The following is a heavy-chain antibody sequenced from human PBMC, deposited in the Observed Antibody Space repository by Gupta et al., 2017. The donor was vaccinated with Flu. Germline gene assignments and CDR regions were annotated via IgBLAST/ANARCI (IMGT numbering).Heavy chain of an antibody. CDR2: ISTYNGNT. V-gene: IGHV1-18*01. Sequence: QVQLVQSGAEVKNPGAAVKVSCKASGYTLTNSGLSWVRQAPGQGLEWMGWISTYNGNTNYAQKFQGRVTMTIDTSTSTAYMELRSLTSDDTAVYYCARGCIGYYCHSDYWGQGTLVTVSS. CDR3: ARGCIGYYCHSDY. CDR1: GYTLTNSG. J-gene: IGHJ4*02. D-gene: IGHD3-22*01.